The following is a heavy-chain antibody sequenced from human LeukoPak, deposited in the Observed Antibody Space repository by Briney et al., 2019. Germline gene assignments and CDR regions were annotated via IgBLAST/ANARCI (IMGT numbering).Heavy chain of an antibody. CDR3: AREGEGYYDAFDI. J-gene: IGHJ3*02. D-gene: IGHD3-16*01. V-gene: IGHV3-23*01. CDR1: GFTFSNYA. CDR2: IVSSGGNT. Sequence: PGGSLRLSCAGSGFTFSNYAMSWVRQAPGKGLEWVSSIVSSGGNTFYADSVKGRFTISRDNSKNTLYLQMNSLRAEDTAVYYCAREGEGYYDAFDIWGQGTMVTVSS.